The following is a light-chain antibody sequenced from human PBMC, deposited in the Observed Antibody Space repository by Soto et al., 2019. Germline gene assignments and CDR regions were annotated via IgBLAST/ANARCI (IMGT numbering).Light chain of an antibody. V-gene: IGKV1-6*01. J-gene: IGKJ1*01. CDR3: LQDHDDSWT. Sequence: IQMTQSPSSLSASVGDRVTITCRASQTISIFLNWYQQKPGKAPKLLIYAASSLQSGVPSRFSGSGFGADFTLTVSSLQPEDFATYYCLQDHDDSWTFGQGTKVDIK. CDR1: QTISIF. CDR2: AAS.